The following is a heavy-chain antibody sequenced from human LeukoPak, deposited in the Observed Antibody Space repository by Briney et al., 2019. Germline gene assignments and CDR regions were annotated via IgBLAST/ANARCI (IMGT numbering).Heavy chain of an antibody. CDR2: IYYSGST. D-gene: IGHD1-26*01. J-gene: IGHJ2*01. V-gene: IGHV4-59*08. CDR3: AGQAVGATTSWYFDL. CDR1: GGSISSYY. Sequence: SETLSLTCTVSGGSISSYYWSWIRQPPGKGLEWIGYIYYSGSTNYNPSLKSRVTISVDTSKNQFSLKLSSVTAADTAVYYCAGQAVGATTSWYFDLWGRGTLVTVSS.